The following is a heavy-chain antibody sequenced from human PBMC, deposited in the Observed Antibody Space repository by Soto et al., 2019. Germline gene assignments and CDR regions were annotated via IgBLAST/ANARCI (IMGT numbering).Heavy chain of an antibody. CDR3: ARDIPTDYYDSSGYYPSFDY. Sequence: EVQLVESGGGLVQPGGSLRLSCAASGFTFSSYSMNWVRQAPGKGLEWVSYISTSSDTIYYADSVKGRFTISRDNAKNSLYLQMNSLRAEDTAVYYCARDIPTDYYDSSGYYPSFDYWGQGTLVTVSS. CDR1: GFTFSSYS. J-gene: IGHJ4*02. CDR2: ISTSSDTI. V-gene: IGHV3-48*01. D-gene: IGHD3-22*01.